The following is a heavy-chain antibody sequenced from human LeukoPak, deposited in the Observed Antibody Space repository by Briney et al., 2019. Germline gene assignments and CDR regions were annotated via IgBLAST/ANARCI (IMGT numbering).Heavy chain of an antibody. V-gene: IGHV3-23*01. CDR1: GFTFSSYA. CDR3: AKRGVVIRVILVGFHKEAYYFDS. D-gene: IGHD3-22*01. CDR2: ISGSGGST. Sequence: GGSLRLSCAASGFTFSSYAMSWVRQAPGKGLEWVSAISGSGGSTYSADSVTDRFTISRDNSKNTLYLQMNSLRAEDTAVYFCAKRGVVIRVILVGFHKEAYYFDSWGQGALVTASS. J-gene: IGHJ4*02.